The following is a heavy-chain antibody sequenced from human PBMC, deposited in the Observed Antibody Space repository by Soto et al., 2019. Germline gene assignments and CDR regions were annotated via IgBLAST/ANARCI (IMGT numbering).Heavy chain of an antibody. CDR2: IIPILGIA. D-gene: IGHD2-15*01. Sequence: VASVKVSCKASGGTFSSYTISCVRQAPGQGLEWMGRIIPILGIANYAQKFQGRVTITADKSTSTAYMELSSLRSEDTAVYYCARAVVAAIFHYYYGMDVWGQGTTVTVSS. V-gene: IGHV1-69*02. J-gene: IGHJ6*02. CDR3: ARAVVAAIFHYYYGMDV. CDR1: GGTFSSYT.